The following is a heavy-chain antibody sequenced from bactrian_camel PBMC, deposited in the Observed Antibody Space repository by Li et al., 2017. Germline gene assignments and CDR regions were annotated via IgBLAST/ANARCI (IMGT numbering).Heavy chain of an antibody. D-gene: IGHD6*01. V-gene: IGHV3S55*01. J-gene: IGHJ4*01. CDR2: LGGRT. CDR3: AAGSWVAGSLDEHDYVH. CDR1: GFSLDGAD. Sequence: HVQLVESGGGSVQAGGSLRLTCTVSGFSLDGADMGWYRQAPGNECELVASLGGRTYYSDSVKGRFTISVDNAKNPVMVYLQMPTLIPDDTAMYYCAAGSWVAGSLDEHDYVHWGQGTQVTVS.